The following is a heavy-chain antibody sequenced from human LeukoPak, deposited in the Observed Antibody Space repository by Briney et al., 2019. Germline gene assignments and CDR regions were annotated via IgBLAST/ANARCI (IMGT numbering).Heavy chain of an antibody. V-gene: IGHV3-23*01. J-gene: IGHJ5*02. CDR1: GFTFSSYA. CDR3: AKTLAVAATGWFDP. Sequence: GGSLRLSCAASGFTFSSYAMSWVRQAPGKGLEWVSAISGSAGSTYYADSVKGRFTISRDNSKNTLYLQMSSLRAEDTAVYYCAKTLAVAATGWFDPWGQGTLVTVSS. CDR2: ISGSAGST. D-gene: IGHD6-19*01.